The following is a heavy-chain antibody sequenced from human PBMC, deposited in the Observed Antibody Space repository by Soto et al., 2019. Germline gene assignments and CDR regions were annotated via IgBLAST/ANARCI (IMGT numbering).Heavy chain of an antibody. Sequence: GGSLRLSCAASGFTVSSNYMSWVRQAPGKGLEWVSVIYSGGSTYYADSVKGRFTISRDNSKNTLYLQMNSLRAEDTAVYYCASTAAAGAYYYGMDVWGQGTTVTVSS. D-gene: IGHD6-13*01. CDR1: GFTVSSNY. V-gene: IGHV3-53*01. J-gene: IGHJ6*02. CDR2: IYSGGST. CDR3: ASTAAAGAYYYGMDV.